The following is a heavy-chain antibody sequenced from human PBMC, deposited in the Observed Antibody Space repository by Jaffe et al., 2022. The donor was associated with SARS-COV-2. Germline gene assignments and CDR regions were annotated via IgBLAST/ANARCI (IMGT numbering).Heavy chain of an antibody. J-gene: IGHJ6*02. D-gene: IGHD6-19*01. CDR2: ISWNSGSI. CDR3: AKDGRIAVAGTFYYYYGMDV. V-gene: IGHV3-9*01. Sequence: EVQLVESGGGLVQPGRSLRLSCAASGFTFDDYAMHWVRQAPGKGLEWVSGISWNSGSIGYADSVKGRFTISRDNAKNSLYLQMNSLRAEDTALYYCAKDGRIAVAGTFYYYYGMDVWGQGTTVTVSS. CDR1: GFTFDDYA.